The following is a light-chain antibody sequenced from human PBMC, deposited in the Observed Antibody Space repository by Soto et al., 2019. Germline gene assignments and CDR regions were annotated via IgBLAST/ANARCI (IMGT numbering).Light chain of an antibody. CDR2: KAS. V-gene: IGKV1-5*03. CDR1: QGISSW. Sequence: DIQMTQSPSTLSASVGDRVTITCRASQGISSWFAWYQQKPGKAPRLLIYKASNLESGFPSRFVGSGSGTEFNLTISSLQPDDFATYYCQQYGTYILTFGGGTKVDLK. J-gene: IGKJ4*01. CDR3: QQYGTYILT.